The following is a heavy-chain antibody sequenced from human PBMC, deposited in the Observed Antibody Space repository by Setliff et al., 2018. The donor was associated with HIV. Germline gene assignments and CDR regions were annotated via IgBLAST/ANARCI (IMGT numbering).Heavy chain of an antibody. CDR3: PEXPRRSLFLDY. CDR1: GFMFSNYX. CDR2: IRGNGVGR. V-gene: IGHV3-23*01. J-gene: IGHJ4*02. Sequence: PGGSLRLSCAVSGFMFSNYXXXXXRQGPGRELEWVSAIRGNGVGRFYTDSVRGRFTISRDHSTHTLYLHMSSLSADDTALFYSPEXPRRSLFLDYWGQGTLVTVSS.